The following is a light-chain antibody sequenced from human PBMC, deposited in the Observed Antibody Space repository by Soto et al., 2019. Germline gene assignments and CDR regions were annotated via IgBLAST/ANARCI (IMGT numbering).Light chain of an antibody. CDR3: QQYNSYPYT. J-gene: IGKJ2*01. CDR1: QRISSW. CDR2: KAS. Sequence: DIQMTQSPSTLTSSVGDRVTITCRASQRISSWLAWYQQKPGTAPKLLISKASGLQSGVPSRFSGLGSGTEFSLIISNLQPNDSATYHCQQYNSYPYTFGQGTNLEIK. V-gene: IGKV1-5*03.